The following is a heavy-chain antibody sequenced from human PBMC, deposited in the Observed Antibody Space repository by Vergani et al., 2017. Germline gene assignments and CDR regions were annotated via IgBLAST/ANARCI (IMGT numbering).Heavy chain of an antibody. D-gene: IGHD3-22*01. CDR1: GFTFSDYY. CDR2: ISSSSSYT. Sequence: VQLLESGGGLVQPGGSLRLSCAASGFTFSDYYMSWIRQAPGKGLEWVSYISSSSSYTNYADSVKGRFTISRDNAKNSLYLQMNSLRAEDTAVYYCVQDSNPYEPDYYFDYWGQGTLVTVSS. J-gene: IGHJ4*02. CDR3: VQDSNPYEPDYYFDY. V-gene: IGHV3-11*03.